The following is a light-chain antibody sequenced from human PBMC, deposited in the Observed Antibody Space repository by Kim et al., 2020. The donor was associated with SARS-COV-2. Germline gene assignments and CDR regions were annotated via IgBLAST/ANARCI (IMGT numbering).Light chain of an antibody. CDR1: KLGDKY. J-gene: IGLJ2*01. V-gene: IGLV3-1*01. Sequence: GCPGQTALNTCSGNKLGDKYAFWYQQKPGPSPLVVIYQDAKRPSGIPGRFSGSSSGNTATLTISGTQPMDEADYYCQTWDSSTAIFGGGTQLTVL. CDR3: QTWDSSTAI. CDR2: QDA.